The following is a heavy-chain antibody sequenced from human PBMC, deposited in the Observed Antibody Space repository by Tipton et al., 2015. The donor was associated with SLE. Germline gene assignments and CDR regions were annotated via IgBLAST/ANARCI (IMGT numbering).Heavy chain of an antibody. Sequence: TLCLTCNVSGYSIRNGYYWGWIRQAPGKGLEWTGTIHHSGITYYNPSLKSRVTISVDTSKNQFSLKLRSVTAADTAVYYCAREYSGYDYRTFDHWGQGTLVTVSS. CDR3: AREYSGYDYRTFDH. J-gene: IGHJ4*02. V-gene: IGHV4-38-2*02. D-gene: IGHD5-12*01. CDR1: GYSIRNGYY. CDR2: IHHSGIT.